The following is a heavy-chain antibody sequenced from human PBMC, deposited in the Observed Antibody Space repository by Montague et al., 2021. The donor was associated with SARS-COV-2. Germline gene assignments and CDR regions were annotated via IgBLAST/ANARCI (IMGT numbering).Heavy chain of an antibody. J-gene: IGHJ3*02. CDR3: ARATMIVVVIGAFDI. CDR1: GGSISSGGYY. D-gene: IGHD3-22*01. CDR2: IYYSGST. Sequence: TLSPTCTVSGGSISSGGYYWSWIRQHPGKGLEWIGYIYYSGSTYYNPSLKSRLTISVDASKNQFSLKLSSVTAADTAVYYCARATMIVVVIGAFDIWGQGTMVTVSS. V-gene: IGHV4-31*03.